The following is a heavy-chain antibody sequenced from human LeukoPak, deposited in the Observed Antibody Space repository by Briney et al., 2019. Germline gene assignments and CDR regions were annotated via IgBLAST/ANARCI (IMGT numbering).Heavy chain of an antibody. J-gene: IGHJ4*02. Sequence: ASVKVSCKTSGYTFTAYAMHWVRQAPGQRLEWMGWINAGSGNTYYSQEFQGRITIARDTSASIAYMELSSLRFEDTAVYYCARDGSGYYYFDYWGQGTLVAVSS. V-gene: IGHV1-3*01. CDR3: ARDGSGYYYFDY. D-gene: IGHD5-12*01. CDR1: GYTFTAYA. CDR2: INAGSGNT.